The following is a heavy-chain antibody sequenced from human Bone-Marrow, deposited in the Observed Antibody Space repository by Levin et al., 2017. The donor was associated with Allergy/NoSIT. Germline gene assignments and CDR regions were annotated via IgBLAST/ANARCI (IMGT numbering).Heavy chain of an antibody. D-gene: IGHD2-2*01. CDR3: ARDSLFLGYCSSTSCFSFDY. CDR2: INPSGGST. Sequence: GESLKISCKASGYTFTSYYMHWVRQAPGQGLEWMGIINPSGGSTSYAQKFQGRVTMTRDTSTSTVYMELSSLRSEDTAVYYCARDSLFLGYCSSTSCFSFDYWGQGTLVTVSS. J-gene: IGHJ4*02. CDR1: GYTFTSYY. V-gene: IGHV1-46*01.